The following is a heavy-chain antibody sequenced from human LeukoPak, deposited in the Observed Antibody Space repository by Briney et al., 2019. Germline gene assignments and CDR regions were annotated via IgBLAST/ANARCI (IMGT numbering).Heavy chain of an antibody. V-gene: IGHV3-30*02. CDR2: IRYDGTTK. J-gene: IGHJ4*02. CDR3: AKDGARPFDWLLYHYFDY. D-gene: IGHD3-9*01. Sequence: GGSLRLSCAASEFTFSSFGMHWVRQAPGKGLQWVAFIRYDGTTKYYADSVKGRFTISRDNSKNTLYLQMNSLRAEDTAVYYCAKDGARPFDWLLYHYFDYWGQGTLVTVSS. CDR1: EFTFSSFG.